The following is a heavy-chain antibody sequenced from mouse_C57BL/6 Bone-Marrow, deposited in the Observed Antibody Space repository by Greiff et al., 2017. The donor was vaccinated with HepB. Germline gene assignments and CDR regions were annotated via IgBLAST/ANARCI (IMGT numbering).Heavy chain of an antibody. CDR2: IYPSDSET. J-gene: IGHJ4*01. D-gene: IGHD1-1*01. V-gene: IGHV1-61*01. CDR3: AREIYYYGSSYFSYAMDY. Sequence: QVQLKQPGAELVRPGSSVKLSCKASGYTFTSYWMDWVKQRPGQGLEWIGNIYPSDSETHYNQKFKDKATLTVDKSSSTAYMQLSSLTSEDSAVYYCAREIYYYGSSYFSYAMDYWGQGTSVTVSS. CDR1: GYTFTSYW.